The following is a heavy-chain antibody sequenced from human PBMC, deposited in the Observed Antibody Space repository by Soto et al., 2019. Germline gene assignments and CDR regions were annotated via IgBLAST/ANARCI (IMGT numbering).Heavy chain of an antibody. CDR1: GYTFSTYA. D-gene: IGHD1-1*01. CDR2: LNGGTGQT. J-gene: IGHJ6*02. Sequence: ASVKVSCKASGYTFSTYAMHWVRQAPGQSLEWMGWLNGGTGQTRYSQKFQDRVIITRDTSASTGYMELSSLTSEDTAVYYCARGKGMEEDYFYYGLDIWGQGTTVTVSS. CDR3: ARGKGMEEDYFYYGLDI. V-gene: IGHV1-3*01.